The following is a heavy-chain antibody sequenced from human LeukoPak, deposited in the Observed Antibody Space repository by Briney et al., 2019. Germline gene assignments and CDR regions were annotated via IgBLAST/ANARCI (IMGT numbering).Heavy chain of an antibody. CDR1: GYTFSSYG. V-gene: IGHV1-69*05. J-gene: IGHJ4*02. CDR2: IIPIFGTA. Sequence: ASVKASCKASGYTFSSYGISWVRQAPGQGLEWMGRIIPIFGTANYAQKFQGRVTITTDESTSTAYMELSSLRSEDTAVYYCAATPDYDFWSGYFSAWGQGTLVTVSS. CDR3: AATPDYDFWSGYFSA. D-gene: IGHD3-3*01.